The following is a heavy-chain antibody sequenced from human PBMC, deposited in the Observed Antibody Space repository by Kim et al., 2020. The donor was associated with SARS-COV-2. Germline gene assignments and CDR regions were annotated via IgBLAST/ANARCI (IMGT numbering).Heavy chain of an antibody. Sequence: SETLSLTCTVSGGSISSYYWSWIRQPPGKGLEWIGYIYYSGSTNYNPSLKSRVTISVDTSKNQFSLKLSSVTAADTAVYYCASFHSGSYADWGQGTLVTVSS. CDR3: ASFHSGSYAD. CDR1: GGSISSYY. J-gene: IGHJ4*02. CDR2: IYYSGST. D-gene: IGHD1-26*01. V-gene: IGHV4-59*01.